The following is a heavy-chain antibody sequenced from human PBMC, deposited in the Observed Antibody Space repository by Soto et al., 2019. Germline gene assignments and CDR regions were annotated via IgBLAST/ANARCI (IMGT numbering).Heavy chain of an antibody. Sequence: GGSLRLSCAASGFTFSGYAMSWVRQAPGKGLEWVSAISGSGGSTYYADSVKGRFTISRDNSKNTLYLQMNSLRAEDTAVYYCARETLSPIGSSWHPNFDYWGQGTLVTVSS. CDR2: ISGSGGST. V-gene: IGHV3-23*01. CDR3: ARETLSPIGSSWHPNFDY. CDR1: GFTFSGYA. J-gene: IGHJ4*02. D-gene: IGHD6-13*01.